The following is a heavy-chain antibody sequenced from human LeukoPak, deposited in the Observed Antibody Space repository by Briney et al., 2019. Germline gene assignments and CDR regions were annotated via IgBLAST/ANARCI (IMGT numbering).Heavy chain of an antibody. J-gene: IGHJ4*02. CDR2: ISAADGDNT. CDR1: GFTFRNYA. CDR3: AKDSGGRYFDVYYFDY. Sequence: GGSLRLSCAASGFTFRNYAMGWVRQAPGKGLEWVSVISAADGDNTYYADSVKGRFSISRDNSKNTLYLQMNSLRAEDTAVYYCAKDSGGRYFDVYYFDYWGQGTLVAVSS. D-gene: IGHD3-9*01. V-gene: IGHV3-23*01.